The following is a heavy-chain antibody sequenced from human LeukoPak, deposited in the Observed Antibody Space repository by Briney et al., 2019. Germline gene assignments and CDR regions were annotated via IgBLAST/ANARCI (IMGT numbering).Heavy chain of an antibody. D-gene: IGHD6-13*01. CDR1: GGSISSYY. V-gene: IGHV4-59*01. J-gene: IGHJ4*02. Sequence: SETLSLTCTVSGGSISSYYWSWIRQPPGKGLEWIGYIYYSGSTNYNPSLKSRVTISVETSKNEFSLKLRSVTAADTAVHYCARVTGYRIEDYFDYWGQGTLVTVSS. CDR2: IYYSGST. CDR3: ARVTGYRIEDYFDY.